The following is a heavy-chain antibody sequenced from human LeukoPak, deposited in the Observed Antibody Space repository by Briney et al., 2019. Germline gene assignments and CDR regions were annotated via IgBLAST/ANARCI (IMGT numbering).Heavy chain of an antibody. D-gene: IGHD2-2*01. V-gene: IGHV3-23*01. Sequence: QPGGSLRLSCAASGFKFSNYAMSWVRQAPGKGLEWVSGISGSGGSTYYADSVKGRFTISRDNSKNTLYLQMNSLRAEDTAVYYCAKDGPSGVGCSSTSCYCDYWGQGTLVTVSS. J-gene: IGHJ4*02. CDR2: ISGSGGST. CDR3: AKDGPSGVGCSSTSCYCDY. CDR1: GFKFSNYA.